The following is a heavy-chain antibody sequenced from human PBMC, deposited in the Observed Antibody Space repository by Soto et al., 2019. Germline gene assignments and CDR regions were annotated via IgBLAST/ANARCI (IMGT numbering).Heavy chain of an antibody. V-gene: IGHV3-11*03. J-gene: IGHJ3*02. CDR1: GFTVGDLY. CDR2: INGDSRYK. CDR3: STWVGVRMADI. Sequence: QVQLMESGGGLVKPGGSLRLSCAASGFTVGDLYMAWIRQPPGRELEWISYINGDSRYKNYAESVKGRFTISRDNAKNSLYLQMNSVRVEDTAVDFCSTWVGVRMADIWGQVTMVTVSS. D-gene: IGHD2-21*01.